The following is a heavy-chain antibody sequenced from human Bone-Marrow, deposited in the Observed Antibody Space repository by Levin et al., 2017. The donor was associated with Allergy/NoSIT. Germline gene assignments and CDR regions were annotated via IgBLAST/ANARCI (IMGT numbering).Heavy chain of an antibody. V-gene: IGHV3-11*01. CDR3: ARESCTSASCSLDN. CDR1: GFTFSDSY. CDR2: ISPSGSTI. J-gene: IGHJ4*02. D-gene: IGHD2-2*01. Sequence: GGSLRLSCAASGFTFSDSYMTWVRQAPGKGLEWISYISPSGSTIFYADSVKGRFTISRDNAKESLFLQMSSLRSDDTAFYYCARESCTSASCSLDNWGQGTLVTVSS.